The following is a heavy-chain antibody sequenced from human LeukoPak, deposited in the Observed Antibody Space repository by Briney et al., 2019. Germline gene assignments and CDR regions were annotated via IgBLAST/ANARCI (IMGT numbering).Heavy chain of an antibody. D-gene: IGHD3-3*01. CDR3: ARESAYAFWY. Sequence: GGSLRLSCAATGFTLSDYYMNWVRQAPGKGLEWVSYISSTSSTMYYADSVKGRFTISRDNAKNSLYLQMNSLRDEDTAVYYCARESAYAFWYWGQGTLVAVSS. CDR2: ISSTSSTM. CDR1: GFTLSDYY. V-gene: IGHV3-48*02. J-gene: IGHJ4*02.